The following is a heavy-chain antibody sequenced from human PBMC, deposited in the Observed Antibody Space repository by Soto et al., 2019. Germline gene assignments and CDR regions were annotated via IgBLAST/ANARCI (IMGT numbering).Heavy chain of an antibody. CDR1: GGSISSGGHY. V-gene: IGHV4-31*11. D-gene: IGHD4-4*01. Sequence: QVQLQESGPGLLKPSQTLSLACAVSGGSISSGGHYWSWIRQHSEKGLEWIGYISSSGSTYYNPSLTSRVTISVDPSKNQVSLNLNSVTAADTAVYYCARSSQSWFFDLWGRGTLVTVSS. CDR2: ISSSGST. J-gene: IGHJ2*01. CDR3: ARSSQSWFFDL.